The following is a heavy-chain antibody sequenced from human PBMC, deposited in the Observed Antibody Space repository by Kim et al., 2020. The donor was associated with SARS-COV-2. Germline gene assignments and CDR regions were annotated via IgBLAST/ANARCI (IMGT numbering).Heavy chain of an antibody. CDR2: ISAYNGNT. J-gene: IGHJ4*02. V-gene: IGHV1-18*01. Sequence: ASVKVSCKASGYTFTSYGISWVRQAPGQGLEWMGWISAYNGNTNYAQKLQGRVTMTTDTSTSTAYMELRSLRSDDTAVYYCARDGGGLRYFDWLLSTPDYWGPGTLVTVSS. CDR1: GYTFTSYG. CDR3: ARDGGGLRYFDWLLSTPDY. D-gene: IGHD3-9*01.